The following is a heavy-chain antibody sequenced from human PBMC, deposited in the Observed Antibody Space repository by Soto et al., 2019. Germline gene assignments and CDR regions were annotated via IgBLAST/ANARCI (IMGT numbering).Heavy chain of an antibody. CDR2: IYYGGTT. J-gene: IGHJ4*02. Sequence: TLSLTCPVSGGPISIATFYWGWIRLSPWKGLGWIGSIYYGGTTYDRSSLKGRVTISVDTARNHFSRELNSVTAADTGVFYCARHWRERSGDLAFFDYWGQGILVTVS. CDR1: GGPISIATFY. CDR3: ARHWRERSGDLAFFDY. V-gene: IGHV4-39*01. D-gene: IGHD3-16*02.